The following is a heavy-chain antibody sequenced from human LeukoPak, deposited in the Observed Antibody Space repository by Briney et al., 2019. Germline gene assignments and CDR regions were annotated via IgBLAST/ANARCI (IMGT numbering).Heavy chain of an antibody. CDR3: ATGASEMATTQYYFDY. V-gene: IGHV1-46*01. CDR2: INPSDGSR. CDR1: GYTFTNYN. D-gene: IGHD5-24*01. Sequence: GASVKVSCKASGYTFTNYNIHWVRQAPGQGLQWMGIINPSDGSRINAQRFQGRVTMTRDSSTSTVYMEVNSLRSEDTAVYYCATGASEMATTQYYFDYWGQGTLVTVSS. J-gene: IGHJ4*02.